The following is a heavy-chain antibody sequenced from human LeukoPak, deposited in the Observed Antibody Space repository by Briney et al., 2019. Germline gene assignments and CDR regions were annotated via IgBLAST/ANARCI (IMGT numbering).Heavy chain of an antibody. CDR2: ISAYNGNT. CDR1: GYTFTSYG. V-gene: IGHV1-18*01. CDR3: ARVQWQITHDSRAQTDY. D-gene: IGHD3-22*01. J-gene: IGHJ4*02. Sequence: GASVKVSCKASGYTFTSYGISWVRQAPGQGLEWMGWISAYNGNTNYAQKLQGRVTMTTDTSTSTAYMELRSLRSDDTAVYYCARVQWQITHDSRAQTDYWCQGTLVTVSS.